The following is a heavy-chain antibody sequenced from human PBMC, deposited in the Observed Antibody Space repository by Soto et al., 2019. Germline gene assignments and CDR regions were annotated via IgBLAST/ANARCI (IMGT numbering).Heavy chain of an antibody. CDR1: GGSISSGDSY. J-gene: IGHJ5*02. CDR3: AGSFMGWFDP. D-gene: IGHD3-10*01. CDR2: ISSGGSS. Sequence: QVQLQESGPGLVKPSQTLSLTCTVSGGSISSGDSYWSWIRQPPGKGLEWIGYISSGGSSYYNPSLKSRITISVDTSKNQFSLKLGSVTAADSAVYYCAGSFMGWFDPWGQGTLVTVSS. V-gene: IGHV4-30-4*01.